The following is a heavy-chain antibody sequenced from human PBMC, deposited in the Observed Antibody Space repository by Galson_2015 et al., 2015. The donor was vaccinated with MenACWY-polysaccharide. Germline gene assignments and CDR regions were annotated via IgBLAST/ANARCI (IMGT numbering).Heavy chain of an antibody. Sequence: SLRLSCAVSGFTLSNYWMYWVRQAPGKGLEWAANIKQDGSEKNYVGSVKGRFTISRDNAKNTLYLQMNSLRADDTAVYYCAGGAGTKQRLDYWGQGTLVTVSS. CDR1: GFTLSNYW. D-gene: IGHD6-19*01. J-gene: IGHJ4*02. CDR2: IKQDGSEK. V-gene: IGHV3-7*01. CDR3: AGGAGTKQRLDY.